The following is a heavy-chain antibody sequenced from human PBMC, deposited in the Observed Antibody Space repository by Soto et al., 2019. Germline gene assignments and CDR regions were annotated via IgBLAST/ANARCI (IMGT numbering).Heavy chain of an antibody. CDR1: GFTFSSYS. CDR2: ISSSSSYI. CDR3: AREEEQWLAPGWFDP. V-gene: IGHV3-21*01. Sequence: GGSLRLSCAASGFTFSSYSMNWVRQAPGKGLEWVSSISSSSSYIYYADSVKGRFTISRDNAKNSLYLQMNSLRAEDTAVYYCAREEEQWLAPGWFDPWGQGTLVTVSS. J-gene: IGHJ5*02. D-gene: IGHD6-19*01.